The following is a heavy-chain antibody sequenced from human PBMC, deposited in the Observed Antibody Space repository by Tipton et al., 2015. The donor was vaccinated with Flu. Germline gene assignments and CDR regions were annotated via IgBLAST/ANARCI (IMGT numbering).Heavy chain of an antibody. Sequence: QLVQSGAEVKKPGASVRISCTASGYTFTNYNMHWVRQAPGQGPEWMGIIYPAGGGTTYAQTFQGRVTLTRDKSTSTVYMELSSLRSEDTAFYYCARDRGFGAYTFYYWGQGTLVTVAS. J-gene: IGHJ4*02. D-gene: IGHD3-10*01. V-gene: IGHV1-46*01. CDR1: GYTFTNYN. CDR2: IYPAGGGT. CDR3: ARDRGFGAYTFYY.